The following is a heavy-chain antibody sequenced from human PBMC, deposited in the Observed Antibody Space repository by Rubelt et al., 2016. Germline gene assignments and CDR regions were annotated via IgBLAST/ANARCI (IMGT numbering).Heavy chain of an antibody. CDR1: GFTFSSYE. CDR2: ISSSCSTI. D-gene: IGHD3-22*01. J-gene: IGHJ3*02. CDR3: ARGVVVITSDAFDI. Sequence: VQLVESGGGLVQPGGSLRLSCAASGFTFSSYEMNWVRQAPGKGLEWVSYISSSCSTIYYADSVKGRFTISRDNAKNSLYLQMNSLRAEDTAVYYCARGVVVITSDAFDIWGQGTMVTVSS. V-gene: IGHV3-48*03.